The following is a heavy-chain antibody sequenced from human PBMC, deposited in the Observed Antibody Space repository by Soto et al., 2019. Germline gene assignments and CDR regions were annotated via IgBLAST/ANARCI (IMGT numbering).Heavy chain of an antibody. V-gene: IGHV3-23*01. CDR2: ISGRGGST. CDR3: AKTAEAVSGTVYGY. Sequence: EVQLLESGGGLVQPGGSLRLSCVASGFTFNSFAMGWVRQAPRKGLEWVSAISGRGGSTYYADSVKGRFTISGDSSTNTLYLHMTTVRAEDTEIYHCAKTAEAVSGTVYGYWGQGTLVTVSS. CDR1: GFTFNSFA. D-gene: IGHD6-19*01. J-gene: IGHJ4*02.